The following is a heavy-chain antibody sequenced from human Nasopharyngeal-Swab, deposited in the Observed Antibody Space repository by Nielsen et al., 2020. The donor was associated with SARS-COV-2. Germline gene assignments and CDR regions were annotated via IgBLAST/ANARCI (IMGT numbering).Heavy chain of an antibody. CDR3: ARELTLYSSSWYGAYYYYGMDV. CDR1: GFTFSDYY. J-gene: IGHJ6*02. V-gene: IGHV3-11*01. Sequence: GESLKISCAASGFTFSDYYMSWIRQAPGKGLEWVSYISSSGSTIYYADSVKGRFTISRDNAKNSLYLQMNSLRAEDTAVYYCARELTLYSSSWYGAYYYYGMDVWGQGTTVTVSS. D-gene: IGHD6-13*01. CDR2: ISSSGSTI.